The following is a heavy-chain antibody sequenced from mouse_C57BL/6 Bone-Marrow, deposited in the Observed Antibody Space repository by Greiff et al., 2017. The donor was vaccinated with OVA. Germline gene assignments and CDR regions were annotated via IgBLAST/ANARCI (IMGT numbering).Heavy chain of an antibody. Sequence: EVKLVESGGGLVKPGGSLKLSCAASGFTFSSYAMSWVRQTPEKRLEWVATISDGGSYTYYPDNVKGRFTISRDNAKNNLYLQMSHLKSEDTAMYYCARDTLLFAYWGQGTLVTVSA. J-gene: IGHJ3*01. D-gene: IGHD1-1*01. V-gene: IGHV5-4*01. CDR3: ARDTLLFAY. CDR2: ISDGGSYT. CDR1: GFTFSSYA.